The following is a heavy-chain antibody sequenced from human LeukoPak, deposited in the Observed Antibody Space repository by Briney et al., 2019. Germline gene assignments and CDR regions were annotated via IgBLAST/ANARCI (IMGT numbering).Heavy chain of an antibody. J-gene: IGHJ4*02. CDR3: ARGRLTGGPEGY. Sequence: ASVKVSCKASGYTFTSYDINWVRQATGQGLEWMGWMNPNSGNTGYAQKFQGRVTITRNTSISTAYMELSSLRSEDTAVYYCARGRLTGGPEGYWGQGTLVTVSS. D-gene: IGHD7-27*01. CDR2: MNPNSGNT. CDR1: GYTFTSYD. V-gene: IGHV1-8*03.